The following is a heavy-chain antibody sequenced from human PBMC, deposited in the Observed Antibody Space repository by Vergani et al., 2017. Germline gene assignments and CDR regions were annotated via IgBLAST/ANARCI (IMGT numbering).Heavy chain of an antibody. D-gene: IGHD5-24*01. J-gene: IGHJ3*02. V-gene: IGHV1-69*01. CDR1: GVTFSSYA. CDR3: ARVGRWLQLSLHAFDI. Sequence: QVQLVQSGAAVKKPGSSVKVSCKASGVTFSSYAISWVRQAPGQGLEWMGGIFPIFGTANYAQKFPGRVTITADESTSTAYMELCSLRSEDTAVYYCARVGRWLQLSLHAFDIWGQGTMVTVSS. CDR2: IFPIFGTA.